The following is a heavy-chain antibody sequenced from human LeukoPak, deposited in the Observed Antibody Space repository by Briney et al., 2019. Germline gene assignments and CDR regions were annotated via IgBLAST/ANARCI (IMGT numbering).Heavy chain of an antibody. CDR2: ISGRGSST. Sequence: GGSLRLSCTASGFTFNSCGMSWVRQAPGRGLEWVSGISGRGSSTHYADSVKGRFTISRDPTKNTVYLQMNSLRVEDTAVYYCAKENLMVITTSYMDVWGNGTTVTVSS. CDR1: GFTFNSCG. CDR3: AKENLMVITTSYMDV. D-gene: IGHD2-21*01. J-gene: IGHJ6*03. V-gene: IGHV3-23*01.